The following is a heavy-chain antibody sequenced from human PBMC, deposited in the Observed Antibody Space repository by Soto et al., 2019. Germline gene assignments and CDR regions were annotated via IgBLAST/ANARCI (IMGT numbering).Heavy chain of an antibody. D-gene: IGHD3-10*01. J-gene: IGHJ4*02. CDR1: GFTVSTYY. V-gene: IGHV3-66*01. Sequence: EVQLVESGGGLVQPGGSLRLSCAASGFTVSTYYMNWVRQAPGEGLEWVSVVYSGGTTYYADSVRGRFTISRDNSKSTLFLQMTSLRAEDTAVYYWARGRSASSDFDSWGQGTLVTVSS. CDR3: ARGRSASSDFDS. CDR2: VYSGGTT.